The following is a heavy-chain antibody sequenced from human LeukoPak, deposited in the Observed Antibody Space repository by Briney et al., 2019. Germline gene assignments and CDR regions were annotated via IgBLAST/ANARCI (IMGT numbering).Heavy chain of an antibody. D-gene: IGHD4-23*01. CDR1: GGSISSGSHH. J-gene: IGHJ4*02. CDR3: VRHDGRSGGTMGALDS. CDR2: IYYGRTT. V-gene: IGHV4-39*01. Sequence: SETLSLTCTVSGGSISSGSHHWGWFRQSPGKGLEWIVSIYYGRTTYYNPSLNSRVTISVVTSKNQFSLQLNSVTAADTAVYYCVRHDGRSGGTMGALDSWGQGSLVTVSS.